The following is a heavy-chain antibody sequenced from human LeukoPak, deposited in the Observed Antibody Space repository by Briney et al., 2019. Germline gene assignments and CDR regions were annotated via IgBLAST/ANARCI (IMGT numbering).Heavy chain of an antibody. V-gene: IGHV4-59*08. J-gene: IGHJ3*02. CDR3: ARHDAIISLIVGERPFEI. D-gene: IGHD3-22*01. CDR1: GGPINGYY. Sequence: SETLSLTCTVSGGPINGYYWSWIRQPPGKGLEWFGYTYYSGSTNYNPSLKSRLTISVDTSKNQFSLKLSSVTAADTAVYYCARHDAIISLIVGERPFEIWSQGTMVTVSS. CDR2: TYYSGST.